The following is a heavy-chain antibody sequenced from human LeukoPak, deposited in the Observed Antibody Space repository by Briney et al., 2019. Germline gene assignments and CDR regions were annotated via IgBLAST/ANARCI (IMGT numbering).Heavy chain of an antibody. CDR1: GYTLTSDG. CDR3: ARKGISAVEGLDV. D-gene: IGHD6-13*01. V-gene: IGHV1-18*01. J-gene: IGHJ6*02. Sequence: ASVKVSCKASGYTLTSDGISGVRQAPGQGLEWMGWINTYSGNTNYAQKLQGRVTMTTDTSTSTAYMELRSLRSDDTAVYYCARKGISAVEGLDVWGQGTTVTVSS. CDR2: INTYSGNT.